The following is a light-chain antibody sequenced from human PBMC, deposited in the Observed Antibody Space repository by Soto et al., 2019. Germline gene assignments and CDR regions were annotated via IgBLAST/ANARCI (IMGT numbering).Light chain of an antibody. CDR3: PEYNTAPWT. CDR2: AAS. CDR1: QGISNF. Sequence: DIQMAQSPSSLSASVGDRVTITCRASQGISNFLAWYQQKPGKVPKLLIYAASTLQSGVPSRFSGSGSGTDFTLTISSLQPEDVAIYYGPEYNTAPWTFGQGTKVQI. V-gene: IGKV1-27*01. J-gene: IGKJ1*01.